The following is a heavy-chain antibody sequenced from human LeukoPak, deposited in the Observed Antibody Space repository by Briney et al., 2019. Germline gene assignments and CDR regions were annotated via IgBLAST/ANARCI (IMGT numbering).Heavy chain of an antibody. CDR3: AIIPYYYGSGSYSPGPYYFDY. CDR1: GGSFSGYY. Sequence: SETLSLTCAVYGGSFSGYYWSWIRQPPGKGLEWIGEINHSGSTNYNPSLKSRVTISVDTSKNQFSLKLSSVTAADTAVYYCAIIPYYYGSGSYSPGPYYFDYWGQGTLVTVSS. D-gene: IGHD3-10*01. V-gene: IGHV4-34*01. CDR2: INHSGST. J-gene: IGHJ4*02.